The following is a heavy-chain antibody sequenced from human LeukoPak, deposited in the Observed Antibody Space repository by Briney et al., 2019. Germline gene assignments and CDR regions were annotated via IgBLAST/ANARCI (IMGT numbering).Heavy chain of an antibody. D-gene: IGHD2-2*03. V-gene: IGHV4-59*01. CDR3: ARDGSLAYFDY. CDR2: IYYSGST. CDR1: GGSFSGYY. Sequence: SETLSLTCAVYGGSFSGYYWSWIRQPPGKGLEWIGYIYYSGSTNYNPSLKSRVTISVDTSKNQFSLKLSSVTAADTAVYYCARDGSLAYFDYWGQGTLVTVSS. J-gene: IGHJ4*02.